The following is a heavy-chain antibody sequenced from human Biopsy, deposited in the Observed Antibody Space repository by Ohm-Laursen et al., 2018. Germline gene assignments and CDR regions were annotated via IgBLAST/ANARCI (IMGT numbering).Heavy chain of an antibody. D-gene: IGHD5-12*01. V-gene: IGHV4-34*09. CDR2: IYYSANT. CDR3: ARLGSGDYFPTFFDF. J-gene: IGHJ4*01. CDR1: DGSYKDYY. Sequence: TLSLTCAVYDGSYKDYYWSWIRQPPGKGLEWIGNIYYSANTYYNPSLKSRVTISVDTSKNQFSLKLSSVTAADTAVYYCARLGSGDYFPTFFDFWGQGALVTVSS.